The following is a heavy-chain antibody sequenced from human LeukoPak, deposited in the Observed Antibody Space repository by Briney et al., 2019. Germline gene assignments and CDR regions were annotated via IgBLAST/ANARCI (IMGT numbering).Heavy chain of an antibody. CDR2: INPNSGGT. CDR1: GYTFTGYY. V-gene: IGHV1-2*02. CDR3: ARDQAGTTPLIC. J-gene: IGHJ4*02. D-gene: IGHD1-7*01. Sequence: ASVKVSCKASGYTFTGYYMHWVRRAPGQGLEWMGWINPNSGGTNYAQKFQGRVTMTRDTSISTAYMELSRLRSDDTAVYYCARDQAGTTPLICWGQGTLVTVSS.